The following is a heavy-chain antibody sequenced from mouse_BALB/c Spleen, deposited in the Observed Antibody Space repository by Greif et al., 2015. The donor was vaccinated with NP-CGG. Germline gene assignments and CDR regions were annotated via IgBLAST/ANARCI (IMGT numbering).Heavy chain of an antibody. Sequence: VQLQQSGGGLVQPGGSLKLSCAASGFDFSRYWMSWVRQAPGKGLEWIGEINPGSSTINYTPSLKDKFIISRDNAKNTLYLQMSKVRSEDTALYYCARRGYYVRFAYWGQGTLVTVSA. CDR2: INPGSSTI. CDR1: GFDFSRYW. D-gene: IGHD2-3*01. J-gene: IGHJ3*01. CDR3: ARRGYYVRFAY. V-gene: IGHV4-1*02.